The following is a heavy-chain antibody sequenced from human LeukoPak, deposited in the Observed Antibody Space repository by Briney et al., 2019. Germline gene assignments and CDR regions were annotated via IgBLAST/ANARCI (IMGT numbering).Heavy chain of an antibody. Sequence: ASVKVSCKASGYTFTGYYMHWVRQAPGQGLEWMGWINPNSGGTNYAQKFQGRVTMTRDTSISTAYMELSRLRSDDTAVYYCARDLGPMTTVTFDYWGQGTLVTVSS. CDR3: ARDLGPMTTVTFDY. CDR1: GYTFTGYY. D-gene: IGHD4-11*01. V-gene: IGHV1-2*02. CDR2: INPNSGGT. J-gene: IGHJ4*02.